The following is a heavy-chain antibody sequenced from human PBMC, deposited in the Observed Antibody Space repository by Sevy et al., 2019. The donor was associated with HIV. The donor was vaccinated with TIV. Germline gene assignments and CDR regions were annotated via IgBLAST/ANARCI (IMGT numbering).Heavy chain of an antibody. Sequence: GGSLRLSCAVSGFTFSTYTMNWARQAPGKGLEWVSSISGFSSYIYYADSVKGRFIISRDNAKNSLYLQMNSLRAEDTAVYYCARDGGCTSTSCLLYFDYWGQGTLVTVSS. V-gene: IGHV3-21*01. CDR3: ARDGGCTSTSCLLYFDY. CDR2: ISGFSSYI. D-gene: IGHD2-2*01. J-gene: IGHJ4*01. CDR1: GFTFSTYT.